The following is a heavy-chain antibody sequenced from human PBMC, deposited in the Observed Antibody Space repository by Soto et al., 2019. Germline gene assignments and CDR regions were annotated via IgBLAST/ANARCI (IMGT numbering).Heavy chain of an antibody. CDR3: ARGTREGWYFDL. CDR2: IDQSGST. Sequence: QVQLQQWGAGLLKPSETLSLTCAVYGGSFSAYYWSWIRQSPGKGLEWIGRIDQSGSTNYNPSLTSRATISVDTSKKQFSLKRSSVTAADTAVYYCARGTREGWYFDLWGRGTPVTVSS. J-gene: IGHJ2*01. V-gene: IGHV4-34*01. CDR1: GGSFSAYY.